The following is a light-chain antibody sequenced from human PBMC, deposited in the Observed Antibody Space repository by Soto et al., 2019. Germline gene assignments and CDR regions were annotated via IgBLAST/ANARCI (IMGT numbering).Light chain of an antibody. CDR2: DVS. CDR1: SSDVGGYNY. V-gene: IGLV2-11*01. J-gene: IGLJ1*01. CDR3: CSYAGSYTFP. Sequence: QSSVTQPRSVSGSPGQSVTISCTGTSSDVGGYNYVSWYQQHPGKAPKLMIYDVSKRPSGVPDRFSGSKSGNTASLTISGLQAEDEADYYCCSYAGSYTFPFGTGT.